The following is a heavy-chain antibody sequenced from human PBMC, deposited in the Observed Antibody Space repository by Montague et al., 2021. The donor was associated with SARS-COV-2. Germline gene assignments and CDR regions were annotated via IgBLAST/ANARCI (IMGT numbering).Heavy chain of an antibody. CDR1: GFTFSDSY. Sequence: SLRLSCAASGFTFSDSYMSWVRQAPGKELEWVAVISYDGSNKYYADSVKGRFTISRGNSKNTLFLQMNSLRAEDTAVYYCATALGGNYYYGMDVWGQGTTVTVSS. CDR3: ATALGGNYYYGMDV. J-gene: IGHJ6*02. V-gene: IGHV3-30*03. CDR2: ISYDGSNK. D-gene: IGHD3-16*01.